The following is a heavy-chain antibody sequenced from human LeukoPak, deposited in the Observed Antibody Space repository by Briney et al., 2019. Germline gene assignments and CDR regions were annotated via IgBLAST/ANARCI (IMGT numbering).Heavy chain of an antibody. V-gene: IGHV4-34*01. J-gene: IGHJ5*02. CDR3: ARRHKFRPSVVCSSTSCYGWFDP. CDR1: GGSFSGYY. Sequence: SETLSLTCAVYGGSFSGYYWSWIRQPPGKGLEWISEINHSGSTNYNPYLKSRVTISVDTSKNQFSLKLSSVTAADTAVYYCARRHKFRPSVVCSSTSCYGWFDPWGQGTLVTVSS. D-gene: IGHD2-2*01. CDR2: INHSGST.